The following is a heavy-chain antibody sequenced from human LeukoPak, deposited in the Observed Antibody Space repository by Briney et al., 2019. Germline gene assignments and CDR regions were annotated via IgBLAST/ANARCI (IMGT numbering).Heavy chain of an antibody. CDR1: GFTFSSYA. Sequence: GGSLRLSCAASGFTFSSYAMSWVRQAPGKGLEWVSAISGSGGSTYYADSVEGRFTISRDNSKNTLYLQMNSLRAEDTAVYYCAKPANYYDSSGYYPMSPYWYFDLWGRGTLVTVSS. D-gene: IGHD3-22*01. J-gene: IGHJ2*01. CDR2: ISGSGGST. CDR3: AKPANYYDSSGYYPMSPYWYFDL. V-gene: IGHV3-23*01.